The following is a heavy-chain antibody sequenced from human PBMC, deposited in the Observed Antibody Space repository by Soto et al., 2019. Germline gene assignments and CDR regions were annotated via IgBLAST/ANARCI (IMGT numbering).Heavy chain of an antibody. CDR1: GFTFGNFW. Sequence: GGSLRLSCAASGFTFGNFWMHWVRQVPGKGLVWVSRINSDGSGTSYADSVKGRFTISRDSAKNTVYLQMNNLRVEDTAVYFCARVGHRTLLQYGMDLWGQGTTVTVSS. J-gene: IGHJ6*02. CDR3: ARVGHRTLLQYGMDL. CDR2: INSDGSGT. D-gene: IGHD2-15*01. V-gene: IGHV3-74*01.